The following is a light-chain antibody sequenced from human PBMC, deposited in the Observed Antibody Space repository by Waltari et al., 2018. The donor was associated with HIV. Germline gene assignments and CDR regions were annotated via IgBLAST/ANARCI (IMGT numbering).Light chain of an antibody. CDR1: QSVSRN. Sequence: EIVMTQSPSILSVYPGERATLSCRASQSVSRNLAWYQQRPGQAPRLLIYGASVRATDIPARFSGSGSGTEFTLTISSLQSEDFAFYSCQQYNHWPLAFGQGTKVE. J-gene: IGKJ1*01. CDR3: QQYNHWPLA. V-gene: IGKV3-15*01. CDR2: GAS.